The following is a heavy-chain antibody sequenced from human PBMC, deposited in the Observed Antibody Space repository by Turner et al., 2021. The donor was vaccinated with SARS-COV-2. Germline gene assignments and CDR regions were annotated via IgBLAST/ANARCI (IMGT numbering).Heavy chain of an antibody. CDR1: GCTFCRYA. V-gene: IGHV3-23*01. CDR2: ISGCGGDT. D-gene: IGHD3-22*01. Sequence: EVQLLESAGGLVQPGGSLRRSCAASGCTFCRYAMSWVGQATGKGLESVSAISGCGGDTYYTDSVKGRFTISRDNSKNTLYLQMNSLRAEDTAVYYCAKGVRGAMIVVVIPYFDYWGQGTLVTVSS. CDR3: AKGVRGAMIVVVIPYFDY. J-gene: IGHJ4*02.